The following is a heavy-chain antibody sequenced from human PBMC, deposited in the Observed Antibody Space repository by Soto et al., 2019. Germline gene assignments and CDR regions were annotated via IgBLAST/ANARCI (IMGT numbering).Heavy chain of an antibody. CDR3: ARDRGAAARLRWTHPSYGMDF. CDR2: ISSSSSYI. D-gene: IGHD6-6*01. CDR1: GFTFSSDS. V-gene: IGHV3-21*01. J-gene: IGHJ6*02. Sequence: RLYCAASGFTFSSDSMNWVRQAPGKGLEWVSSISSSSSYIYYADSVKGRFTISRDNAENSLYLQMNSLRAEDTAVYYCARDRGAAARLRWTHPSYGMDFWGQGPTVTVS.